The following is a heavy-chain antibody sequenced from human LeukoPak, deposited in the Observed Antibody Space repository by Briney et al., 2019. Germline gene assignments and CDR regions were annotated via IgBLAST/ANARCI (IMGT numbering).Heavy chain of an antibody. CDR2: ISPILGIA. D-gene: IGHD6-19*01. J-gene: IGHJ4*02. CDR1: GGTFSSYT. CDR3: ARDGIAVATPPIVSYFDY. V-gene: IGHV1-69*04. Sequence: SVKVSCKASGGTFSSYTISWVRQAPGQGLEWMGRISPILGIANYAQKFQGRVTITADKSTSTAYMELSSLRSEDTAVYYCARDGIAVATPPIVSYFDYWGQGTLVTVSS.